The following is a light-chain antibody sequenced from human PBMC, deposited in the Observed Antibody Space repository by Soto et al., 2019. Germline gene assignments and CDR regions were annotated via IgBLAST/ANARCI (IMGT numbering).Light chain of an antibody. Sequence: QSALTQPASVSGSPGQSITISCTGTYTDVGGYNRVSWYQHHAGKGPKMLIFEVDNRPSGISDRFSGSKSGDTASLTISDLQAEDEADYYCVLYIESSLTHWVFGGGTKLTVL. J-gene: IGLJ3*02. CDR2: EVD. V-gene: IGLV2-14*01. CDR3: VLYIESSLTHWV. CDR1: YTDVGGYNR.